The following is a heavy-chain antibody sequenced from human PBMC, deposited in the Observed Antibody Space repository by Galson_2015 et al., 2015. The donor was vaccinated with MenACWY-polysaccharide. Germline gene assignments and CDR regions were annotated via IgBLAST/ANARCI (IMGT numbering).Heavy chain of an antibody. V-gene: IGHV3-53*01. Sequence: SLRLSCAVSGFRVSESFLSWVRQVPGRGLEYVSDIYPSGATYYRGSVRGRFTMSRDAFQNPLCLQMNNLRVEDTAIYSCARESNWAYDSWGTGTLVTVSS. CDR3: ARESNWAYDS. J-gene: IGHJ4*02. CDR2: IYPSGAT. CDR1: GFRVSESF. D-gene: IGHD3-16*01.